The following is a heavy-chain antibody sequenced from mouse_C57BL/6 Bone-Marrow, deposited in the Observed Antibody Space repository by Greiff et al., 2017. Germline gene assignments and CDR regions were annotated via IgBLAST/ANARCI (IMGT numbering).Heavy chain of an antibody. Sequence: EVMLVESGGDLVKPGGSLKLSCAASGFTFSSYGMSWVRQTPDKRLEWVATISSGGSYTYYPDSVKGRFTISRDNAKNTLYLQMSSLKSEDTAMYYWARHLWPYYSMDYGGQGTAVTGSS. J-gene: IGHJ4*01. CDR1: GFTFSSYG. CDR2: ISSGGSYT. D-gene: IGHD1-1*02. V-gene: IGHV5-6*01. CDR3: ARHLWPYYSMDY.